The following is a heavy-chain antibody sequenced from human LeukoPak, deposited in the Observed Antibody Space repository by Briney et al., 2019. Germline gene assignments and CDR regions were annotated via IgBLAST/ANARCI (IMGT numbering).Heavy chain of an antibody. D-gene: IGHD3-9*01. CDR1: GGTFSSYA. J-gene: IGHJ1*01. V-gene: IGHV1-69*05. CDR2: IIPIFGTA. CDR3: ARGRGSHYDILTGAQYFQH. Sequence: GASVKVSCKASGGTFSSYAISWVRQAPGQGLEWMGGIIPIFGTANYAQKFQGRVTITTDESTSTAYMELSSLRSEDTAVYYYARGRGSHYDILTGAQYFQHWGQGTLVTVSS.